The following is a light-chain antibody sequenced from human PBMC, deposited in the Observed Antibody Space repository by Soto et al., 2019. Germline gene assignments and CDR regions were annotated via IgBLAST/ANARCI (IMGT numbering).Light chain of an antibody. CDR3: TSYTSSTHFYV. Sequence: QSALTQPASVSGSPGQSIAISCTGVRTEVADGYDYVSWYQQRPGQAPQLIIYDVSNRPSGVSDRFSGSKSGNTASLTISGLQAEDEAEYYCTSYTSSTHFYVFGTGTKVTVL. CDR2: DVS. J-gene: IGLJ1*01. CDR1: RTEVADGYDY. V-gene: IGLV2-14*03.